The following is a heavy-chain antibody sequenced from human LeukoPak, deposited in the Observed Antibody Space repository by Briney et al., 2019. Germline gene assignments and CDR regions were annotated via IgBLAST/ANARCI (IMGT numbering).Heavy chain of an antibody. CDR3: ARGGGVDDYSNYALDY. J-gene: IGHJ4*02. V-gene: IGHV4-59*01. D-gene: IGHD4-11*01. CDR2: SYHRGST. CDR1: GGSISSYY. Sequence: SETLSLTCTVSGGSISSYYWSWIRQPPGKGLEWIGWSYHRGSTSYNPSLKSRVAISVDTSKNQFSLKLSSVTAADTAVYYCARGGGVDDYSNYALDYWGQGTLVTVSS.